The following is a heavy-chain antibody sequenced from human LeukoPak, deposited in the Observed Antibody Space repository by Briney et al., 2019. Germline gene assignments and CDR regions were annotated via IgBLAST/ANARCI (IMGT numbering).Heavy chain of an antibody. CDR1: GFIFSTYA. J-gene: IGHJ5*02. CDR2: ISYDGSDP. Sequence: PGKSLRLSCAASGFIFSTYAMHWARQAPGKGLEWVAIISYDGSDPYYADSVKGRFTISRDDSNNTLYLQMDSLRPEDTAVYYRGSPDGSPWFDPWGQGTLVTVSS. D-gene: IGHD3-10*01. V-gene: IGHV3-30*03. CDR3: GSPDGSPWFDP.